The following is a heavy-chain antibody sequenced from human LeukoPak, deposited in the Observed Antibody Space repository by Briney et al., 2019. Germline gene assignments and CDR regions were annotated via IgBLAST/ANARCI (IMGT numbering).Heavy chain of an antibody. Sequence: GGSLRRSCAASGFTVSTNYINWVRQAPGKGLEWVSVIHSGGTTNYADSVKGRFTISRDTSKNTLYLQMSRLRAEDTAVYYCARGLYGSGSYVGNGMDVWGQETTVTVSS. V-gene: IGHV3-66*01. CDR2: IHSGGTT. J-gene: IGHJ6*01. CDR1: GFTVSTNY. D-gene: IGHD3-10*01. CDR3: ARGLYGSGSYVGNGMDV.